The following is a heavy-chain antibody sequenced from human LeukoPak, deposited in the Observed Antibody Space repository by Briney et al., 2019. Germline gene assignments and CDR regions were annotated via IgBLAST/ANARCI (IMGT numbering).Heavy chain of an antibody. D-gene: IGHD3-22*01. Sequence: GGSLRLSCAASGFTFDDYTMHWVRQAPGKGLEWVSLISWDGGSTYYADSVKGRFTISRDNAKNSLYLQMNSLRAEDTAVYYCARAQGYYDSSGYWGWAYYYGMDVWGQGTTVTVSS. CDR3: ARAQGYYDSSGYWGWAYYYGMDV. J-gene: IGHJ6*02. CDR1: GFTFDDYT. V-gene: IGHV3-43*01. CDR2: ISWDGGST.